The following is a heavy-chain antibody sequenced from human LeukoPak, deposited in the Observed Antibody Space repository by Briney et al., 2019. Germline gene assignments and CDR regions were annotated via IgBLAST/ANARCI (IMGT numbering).Heavy chain of an antibody. V-gene: IGHV4-31*03. Sequence: SETQSLTCTVSGGSISSGGYYWSWIRQHPGKGLEWIGYIYYSGSTYYNPSLKSRVTISVDTSKNQFSLKLSSVTAADTAVYYCARESYDSSGYYWFDPWGQGTLVTVSS. CDR1: GGSISSGGYY. CDR2: IYYSGST. CDR3: ARESYDSSGYYWFDP. D-gene: IGHD3-22*01. J-gene: IGHJ5*02.